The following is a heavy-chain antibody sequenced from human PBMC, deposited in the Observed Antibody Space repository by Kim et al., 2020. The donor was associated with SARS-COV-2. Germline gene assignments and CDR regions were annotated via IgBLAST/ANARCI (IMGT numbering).Heavy chain of an antibody. J-gene: IGHJ4*02. Sequence: SETLSLTCAVYGGSFSGYYWSWIRQPPGKGLEWIGEINHSGSTNYNPSLKSRVTISVDTSKNQFSLKLSSVTAADTAVYYCARGRYCSSTSCYHKYYFDYWGQGTLVTVSS. CDR2: INHSGST. V-gene: IGHV4-34*01. CDR1: GGSFSGYY. CDR3: ARGRYCSSTSCYHKYYFDY. D-gene: IGHD2-2*01.